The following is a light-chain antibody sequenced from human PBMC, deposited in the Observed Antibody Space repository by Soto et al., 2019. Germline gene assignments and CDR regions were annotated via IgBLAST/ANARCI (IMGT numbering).Light chain of an antibody. Sequence: QSALTQPASVSGSPGQSITISCTGTSSDIGGYDFVSWYQQHPGKAPKLIIYEVTNRPSGVSNRFSGSKSGNTASLTISGLQAEDEADYYCTSYTGSSTLDVVFGGGTKVTVL. CDR2: EVT. CDR1: SSDIGGYDF. CDR3: TSYTGSSTLDVV. V-gene: IGLV2-14*01. J-gene: IGLJ2*01.